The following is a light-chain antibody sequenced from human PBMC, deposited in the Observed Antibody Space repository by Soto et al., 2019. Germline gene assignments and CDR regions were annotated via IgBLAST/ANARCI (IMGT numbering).Light chain of an antibody. V-gene: IGKV1-5*03. Sequence: DLQMTQTPSTLSASVGDRVAITCRASQSISSWLAWFQQKPGKAPKLLIHKASSLESGVPSRFSGSGSGTEFTLTISSLQPDDFATYYCQQYDSYSITFGQGTRLEIK. J-gene: IGKJ5*01. CDR3: QQYDSYSIT. CDR2: KAS. CDR1: QSISSW.